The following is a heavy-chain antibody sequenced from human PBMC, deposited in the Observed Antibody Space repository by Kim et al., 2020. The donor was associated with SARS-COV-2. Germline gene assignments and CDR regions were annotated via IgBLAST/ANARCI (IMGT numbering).Heavy chain of an antibody. CDR1: GFTFSSYA. Sequence: GGSLRLSCAASGFTFSSYAMSWVRQAPGKGLEWVSAISGSGGSTYYADSVKGRFTISRDNTKNTLYLQMNSLRAEDTAVYYCARINMVRGGDIDYWGQGTLVTVSS. D-gene: IGHD3-10*01. J-gene: IGHJ4*02. V-gene: IGHV3-23*01. CDR3: ARINMVRGGDIDY. CDR2: ISGSGGST.